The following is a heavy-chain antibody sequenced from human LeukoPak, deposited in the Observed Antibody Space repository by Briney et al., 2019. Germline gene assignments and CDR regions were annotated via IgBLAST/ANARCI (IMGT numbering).Heavy chain of an antibody. V-gene: IGHV3-23*01. CDR2: ISGSGGST. Sequence: GGSLRLSCAASGFTFSSYAMSWVRQAPGKGLEWVSAISGSGGSTYYADSVKGRFTISRGNSKNTLYLQMNSLRAEDTAVYYCAKDRDTWIQLWLMDYWGQGTLVTVSS. J-gene: IGHJ4*02. CDR1: GFTFSSYA. D-gene: IGHD5-18*01. CDR3: AKDRDTWIQLWLMDY.